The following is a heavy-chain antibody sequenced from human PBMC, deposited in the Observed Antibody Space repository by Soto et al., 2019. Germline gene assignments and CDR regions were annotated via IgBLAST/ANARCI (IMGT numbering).Heavy chain of an antibody. V-gene: IGHV1-69*12. J-gene: IGHJ3*02. CDR3: ARERIAAAGTNAFDI. Sequence: QVQLVQSGAEVKKPGSSVQVSCKASGGTFSSYAISWVRQAPGQGLEWMGGIIPIFGTANYAQKFQVRVTIHADESTSTAYMERSSLRSEDTAVYYCARERIAAAGTNAFDIWGQGTMVTVSS. CDR2: IIPIFGTA. D-gene: IGHD6-13*01. CDR1: GGTFSSYA.